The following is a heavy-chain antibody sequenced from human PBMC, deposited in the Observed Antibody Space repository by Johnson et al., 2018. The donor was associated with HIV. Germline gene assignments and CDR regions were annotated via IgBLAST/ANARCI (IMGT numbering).Heavy chain of an antibody. V-gene: IGHV3-30*04. CDR1: GFTFSSYA. D-gene: IGHD6-19*01. Sequence: QVQLVESGGGVVQPGRSLRLSCAASGFTFSSYAMHWVRQAPGKGLEWVALISYDGSNEYYADSVKGRFYISRDNAQNSLYLQMNSLRAEDTALYYCARKGERGIAVAEDAFDIWGQGTMVTVSS. J-gene: IGHJ3*02. CDR3: ARKGERGIAVAEDAFDI. CDR2: ISYDGSNE.